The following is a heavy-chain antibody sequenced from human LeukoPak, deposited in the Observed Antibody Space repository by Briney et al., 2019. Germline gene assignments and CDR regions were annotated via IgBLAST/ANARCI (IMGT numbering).Heavy chain of an antibody. V-gene: IGHV4-34*01. CDR2: INHSGST. Sequence: SETLSLTCAVYGGSFSGYYWSWIRQPPGKGLEWIGEINHSGSTNYNPSLKSRVTISVDTSKNQFSLKLTSVTAADTAVYYCAREVHLGAFDPWGQGTLVTVSS. J-gene: IGHJ5*02. CDR1: GGSFSGYY. D-gene: IGHD3-16*01. CDR3: AREVHLGAFDP.